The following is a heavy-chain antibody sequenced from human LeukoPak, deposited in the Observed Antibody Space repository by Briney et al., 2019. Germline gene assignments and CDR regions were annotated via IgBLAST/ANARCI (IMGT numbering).Heavy chain of an antibody. V-gene: IGHV3-74*01. CDR2: INSDGSTT. J-gene: IGHJ4*02. Sequence: PGGSLRLSCAASGFSFTNYWMHWVRQAPGKGLVWVSHINSDGSTTNYAASVRGRFTISRDNAKNTLYLQMDSLRAEDTAVYYCARRGSSGWYDYWGQGTLVTVSS. CDR1: GFSFTNYW. D-gene: IGHD6-19*01. CDR3: ARRGSSGWYDY.